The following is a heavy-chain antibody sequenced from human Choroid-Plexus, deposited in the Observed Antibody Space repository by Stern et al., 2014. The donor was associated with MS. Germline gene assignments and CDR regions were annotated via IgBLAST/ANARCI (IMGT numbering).Heavy chain of an antibody. CDR3: AKDRQYLTFFFDF. CDR2: ISYDGSK. CDR1: GFSFSSFG. J-gene: IGHJ4*02. D-gene: IGHD2/OR15-2a*01. Sequence: VQLLESGGGVVQPGRPLRLSCAASGFSFSSFGMHWVRQAPGKGLEWVALISYDGSKDYADSVKGRFAISRDNSKNKLYLQMNSLRAEDTAVYYCAKDRQYLTFFFDFWGQGSLVTVSS. V-gene: IGHV3-30*18.